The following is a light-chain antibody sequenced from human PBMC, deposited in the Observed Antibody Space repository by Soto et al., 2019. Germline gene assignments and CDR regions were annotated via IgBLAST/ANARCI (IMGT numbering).Light chain of an antibody. CDR1: SSDVGSHNL. CDR3: CSYAGSPTFYV. Sequence: QSALAQPASVSGSPGQSITISCTGTSSDVGSHNLVSWYQQHPGKAPKLMIYEGSKRPSGVSNRFSGSKSGNTASLTISGLQAEDEADYYCCSYAGSPTFYVFGSGTKVTVL. CDR2: EGS. J-gene: IGLJ1*01. V-gene: IGLV2-23*01.